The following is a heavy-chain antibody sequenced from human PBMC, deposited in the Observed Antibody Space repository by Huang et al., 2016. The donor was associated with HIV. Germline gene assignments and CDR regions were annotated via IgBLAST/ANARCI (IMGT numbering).Heavy chain of an antibody. CDR3: AREFEYTSSDFAFDI. CDR2: IIPSLGTT. D-gene: IGHD1-26*01. V-gene: IGHV1-69*01. J-gene: IGHJ3*02. CDR1: GGTFSSFG. Sequence: QVQLVQSGAEVKKSGSSVKVSCKASGGTFSSFGITWVRQAPGQGLEWMGGIIPSLGTTNYAQKFQGRVTITADEFTSTAHMELRRLRSGDTAVYYCAREFEYTSSDFAFDIWGQGTLVTVSS.